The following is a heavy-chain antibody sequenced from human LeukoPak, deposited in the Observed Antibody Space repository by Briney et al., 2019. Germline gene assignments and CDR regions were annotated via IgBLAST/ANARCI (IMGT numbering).Heavy chain of an antibody. CDR2: ISNSGSSI. CDR1: GFTFSNYE. D-gene: IGHD4-23*01. J-gene: IGHJ4*02. V-gene: IGHV3-48*03. CDR3: ARVGRSTVGGY. Sequence: GGSLRLSCAASGFTFSNYEMSWVRQAPAKGLEWVSYISNSGSSIYYADSVKGRFTISRDNAKNSLYLQMNSLRGEDTAVYYCARVGRSTVGGYWGQGTLVTVSS.